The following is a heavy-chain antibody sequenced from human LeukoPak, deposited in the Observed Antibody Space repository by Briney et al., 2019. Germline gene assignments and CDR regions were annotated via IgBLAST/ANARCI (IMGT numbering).Heavy chain of an antibody. V-gene: IGHV3-30*02. D-gene: IGHD3-22*01. CDR1: GFTFSSYG. CDR2: IRYDGSNK. CDR3: ANFDYYDSSGTFDY. Sequence: PGGSLRLSCAASGFTFSSYGMHWVRQAPGKGLEWVAFIRYDGSNKYYADSVKGRFTISRDNSKNTLYLQMNSLRAEDTAVYYCANFDYYDSSGTFDYWGQGTLVTVSS. J-gene: IGHJ4*02.